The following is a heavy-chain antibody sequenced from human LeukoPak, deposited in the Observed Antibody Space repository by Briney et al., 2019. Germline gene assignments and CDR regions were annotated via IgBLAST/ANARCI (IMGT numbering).Heavy chain of an antibody. D-gene: IGHD3-16*01. J-gene: IGHJ4*02. Sequence: ASVKVSCKASGYTFTNYYMHWVRQAPGQGLEWMGIINPSGGSTSYAQKFQGRVTMTRDMSTSTVYMELSSLRSEDTAVYYCASAGGGYATNFDYWGQGTLVTVSS. CDR3: ASAGGGYATNFDY. CDR2: INPSGGST. CDR1: GYTFTNYY. V-gene: IGHV1-46*01.